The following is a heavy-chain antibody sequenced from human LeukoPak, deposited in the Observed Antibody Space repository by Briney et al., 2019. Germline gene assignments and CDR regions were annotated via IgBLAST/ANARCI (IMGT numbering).Heavy chain of an antibody. Sequence: RWASVKVSCKASGYTFTSYYMHWVRQAPGQGLEWMGIINPSGGSTSYAQKFQGRVTMTRGTSTSTVYMELSSLRSEDTAVYYCASRGYSSFSFDYWGQGTLVTVSS. J-gene: IGHJ4*02. D-gene: IGHD5-18*01. CDR3: ASRGYSSFSFDY. CDR2: INPSGGST. V-gene: IGHV1-46*01. CDR1: GYTFTSYY.